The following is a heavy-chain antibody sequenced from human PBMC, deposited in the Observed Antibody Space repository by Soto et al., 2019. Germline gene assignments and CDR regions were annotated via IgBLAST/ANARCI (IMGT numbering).Heavy chain of an antibody. CDR3: AREYTRGYYYYYGMDV. D-gene: IGHD1-1*01. V-gene: IGHV3-48*03. CDR1: GFTLSSYE. J-gene: IGHJ6*02. CDR2: ISSSGSTI. Sequence: GGSLRLSCAASGFTLSSYEMNWVRQAPGKGLEWVSYISSSGSTIYYADSVKGRFTISRDNAKNSLYLQMNSLRAEDTAVYYCAREYTRGYYYYYGMDVWGQGTTVTVSS.